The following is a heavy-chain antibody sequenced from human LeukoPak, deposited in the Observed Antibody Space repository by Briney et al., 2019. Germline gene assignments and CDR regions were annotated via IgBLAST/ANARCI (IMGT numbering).Heavy chain of an antibody. J-gene: IGHJ4*02. D-gene: IGHD3-9*01. CDR3: ATDNYGMLDY. CDR2: VDPRNGIT. CDR1: GYTFTDYY. Sequence: GASVKVSCKASGYTFTDYYIHWVRRAPGQGLEWMGWVDPRNGITKCTQKFQGRVTMTRDTSINTVYVDLSGLTFDDTAVYYCATDNYGMLDYWGQGTLVTVSS. V-gene: IGHV1-2*02.